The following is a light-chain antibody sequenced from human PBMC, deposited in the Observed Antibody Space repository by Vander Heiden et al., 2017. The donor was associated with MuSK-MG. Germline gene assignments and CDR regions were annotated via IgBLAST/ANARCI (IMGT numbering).Light chain of an antibody. V-gene: IGLV2-11*01. J-gene: IGLJ1*01. CDR3: CSYASSYTLV. Sequence: QSALTQPRSVSGSPGQSVTISCTGTSSDVGGSNYVSWYQQHPGNAPKLMIYDVSKRPSGVPDRFSGTKSGTTASLTISGLQAEEEAEYYCCSYASSYTLVFGTGTKVTVL. CDR1: SSDVGGSNY. CDR2: DVS.